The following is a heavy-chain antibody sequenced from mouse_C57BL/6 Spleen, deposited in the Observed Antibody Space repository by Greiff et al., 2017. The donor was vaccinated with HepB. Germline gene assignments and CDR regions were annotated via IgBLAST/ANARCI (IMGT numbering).Heavy chain of an antibody. D-gene: IGHD1-1*01. CDR3: ARSVTTVVATDY. Sequence: VQLQQSGAELVKPGASVKISCKASGYAFSSYWMNWVKQRPGKGLEWIGQIYPGDGDTNYNGKFKGKATLTADKSSSTAYMQLSSLTSEDSAVYFCARSVTTVVATDYWGQGTTLPVSS. V-gene: IGHV1-80*01. CDR2: IYPGDGDT. CDR1: GYAFSSYW. J-gene: IGHJ2*01.